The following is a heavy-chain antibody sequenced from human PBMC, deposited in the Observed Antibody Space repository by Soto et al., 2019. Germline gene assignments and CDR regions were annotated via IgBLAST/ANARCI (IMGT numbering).Heavy chain of an antibody. CDR1: GFTFSSYS. J-gene: IGHJ5*02. CDR2: ISSSSSTI. V-gene: IGHV3-48*01. D-gene: IGHD2-8*01. CDR3: ARAMLTTATNWFDP. Sequence: PGGSLRLSCAASGFTFSSYSMNWVRQAPGKGLEWVSYISSSSSTIYYADSVKGRFTISRDNAKNSLYLQMNSLRAEDTAVYYCARAMLTTATNWFDPWGQGTLVTVSS.